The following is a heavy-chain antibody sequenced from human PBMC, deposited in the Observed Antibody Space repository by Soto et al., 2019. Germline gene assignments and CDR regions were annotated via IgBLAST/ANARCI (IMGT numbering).Heavy chain of an antibody. CDR1: DFAFTNAW. Sequence: GGSLRLSCAASDFAFTNAWINWVRQAPGKGLEWVGRIKSKTHGGSTYYADSVKGRFTISRDNSKNTLYLQMNSLRAEDTAVYYCAKDRPPSWIVGALSGYWGQGTLVTVSS. V-gene: IGHV3-15*07. CDR3: AKDRPPSWIVGALSGY. CDR2: IKSKTHGGST. D-gene: IGHD1-26*01. J-gene: IGHJ4*02.